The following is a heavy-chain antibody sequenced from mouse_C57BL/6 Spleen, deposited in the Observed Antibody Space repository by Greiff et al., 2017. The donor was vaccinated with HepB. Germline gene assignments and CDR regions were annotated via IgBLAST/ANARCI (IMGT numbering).Heavy chain of an antibody. V-gene: IGHV1-82*01. CDR3: ARGGSFAY. CDR2: IYPGDGDT. CDR1: GYAFSSSW. Sequence: QVQVVESGPELVKPGASVKISCKASGYAFSSSWMNWVKQRPGKGLEWIGRIYPGDGDTNYNGKFKGKATLTADKSSSTAYMQLSSLTSEDSAVYFCARGGSFAYWGQGTLVTVSA. J-gene: IGHJ3*01.